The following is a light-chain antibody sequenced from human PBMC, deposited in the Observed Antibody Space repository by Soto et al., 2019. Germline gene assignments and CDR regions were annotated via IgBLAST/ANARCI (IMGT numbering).Light chain of an antibody. CDR1: QRVATNY. V-gene: IGKV3-20*01. J-gene: IGKJ1*01. Sequence: EIVLTQSPATLSLSPGERATLSCRARQRVATNYLAWYQRQPGQAPRLLIYGASSRATDIPGRFSGSGSGTDFTLTITRLEPEDFAVYYCQQYGSSPPTFGQGTKVEMK. CDR2: GAS. CDR3: QQYGSSPPT.